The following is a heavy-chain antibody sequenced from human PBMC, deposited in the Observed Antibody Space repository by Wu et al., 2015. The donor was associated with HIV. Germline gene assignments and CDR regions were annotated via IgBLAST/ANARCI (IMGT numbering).Heavy chain of an antibody. D-gene: IGHD4-11*01. CDR1: GGTFSSYA. CDR3: ARGGGLGVTTGYYYYMDV. Sequence: QVQLVQSGAEVKKPGSSVKVSCKASGGTFSSYAISWVRQAPGQGLEWMGGIIPIFGTANYAQKFQGRVTITADESTSTAYMELSSLRSEDTAVYYCARGGGLGVTTGYYYYMDVWGKGTTVTVSS. CDR2: IIPIFGTA. J-gene: IGHJ6*03. V-gene: IGHV1-69*01.